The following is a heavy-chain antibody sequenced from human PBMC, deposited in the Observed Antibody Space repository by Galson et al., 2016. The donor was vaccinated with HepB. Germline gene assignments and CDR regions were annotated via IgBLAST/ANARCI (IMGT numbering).Heavy chain of an antibody. CDR1: GFTFSSYG. CDR2: ISYDGANK. CDR3: AKDIQYASSWYPGDYYYYGMDV. J-gene: IGHJ6*02. V-gene: IGHV3-30*18. Sequence: SLRLSCAASGFTFSSYGMYWVRQAPGKGLEWVAVISYDGANKYYADSVQGRFTISRDNSKNTLYLRMNSLRAEDTAVYYCAKDIQYASSWYPGDYYYYGMDVWGQGTTVTVSS. D-gene: IGHD6-13*01.